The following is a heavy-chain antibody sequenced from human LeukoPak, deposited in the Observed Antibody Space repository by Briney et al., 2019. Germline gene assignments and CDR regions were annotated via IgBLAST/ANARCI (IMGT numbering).Heavy chain of an antibody. CDR1: GGSISSYY. CDR2: IYYSGST. Sequence: PSETPSLTCTVSGGSISSYYWNWIRQPPGKGLEWIGYIYYSGSTNYNPSLKSRVTISVDTSKNHFSLSLSSVTAADTAVYYCARSYNGDSYDALDICGQGTTVTVSS. V-gene: IGHV4-59*08. J-gene: IGHJ3*02. D-gene: IGHD4-17*01. CDR3: ARSYNGDSYDALDI.